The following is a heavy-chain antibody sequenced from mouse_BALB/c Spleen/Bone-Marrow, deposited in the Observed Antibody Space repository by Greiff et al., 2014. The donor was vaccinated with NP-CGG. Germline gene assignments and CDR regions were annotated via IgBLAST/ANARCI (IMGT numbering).Heavy chain of an antibody. D-gene: IGHD2-2*01. CDR2: ISPYNGDT. CDR1: GYSFTGYF. CDR3: GRSYGYDDWFAH. V-gene: IGHV1-37*01. Sequence: EVKLMESGPELVKPGASVKISCKASGYSFTGYFMNWVKQSHGKSLEWIGRISPYNGDTFYNQKFKGKATLTVDKSSSTAHMELLSLTSEDSAVYYCGRSYGYDDWFAHWGQGTLVTVSA. J-gene: IGHJ3*01.